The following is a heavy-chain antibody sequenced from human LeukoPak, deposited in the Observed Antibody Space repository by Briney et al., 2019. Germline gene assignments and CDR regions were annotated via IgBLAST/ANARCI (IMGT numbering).Heavy chain of an antibody. CDR2: IYYSGST. CDR1: GGSISSSSYY. V-gene: IGHV4-39*01. J-gene: IGHJ4*02. CDR3: ARRNIRYYGSGSYFY. Sequence: SETLSLTCTVSGGSISSSSYYWGWIRQPPGKGLEWIGSIYYSGSTYYNPSLKSRVTISVDTSKNQFSLKLSSVTAADTAVYYCARRNIRYYGSGSYFYWGQGTLVTVSS. D-gene: IGHD3-10*01.